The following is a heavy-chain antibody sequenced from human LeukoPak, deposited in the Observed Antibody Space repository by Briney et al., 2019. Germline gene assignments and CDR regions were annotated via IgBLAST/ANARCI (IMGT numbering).Heavy chain of an antibody. CDR3: ASSYYYDSSGPAPL. CDR1: GGSISSSSYY. D-gene: IGHD3-22*01. CDR2: IYYSGST. J-gene: IGHJ3*01. V-gene: IGHV4-39*07. Sequence: SETLSLTCTVSGGSISSSSYYWGWIRQPPGKGLEWIGSIYYSGSTYYNPSLKSRVTISVDTSKNQFSLKLSSVTAADTAVYYCASSYYYDSSGPAPLWGQGTMVTVSS.